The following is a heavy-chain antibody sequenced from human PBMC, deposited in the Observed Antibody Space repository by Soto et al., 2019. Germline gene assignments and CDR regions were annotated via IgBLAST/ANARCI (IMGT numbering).Heavy chain of an antibody. V-gene: IGHV3-23*01. Sequence: GGSLRLSCAASGFTFSSYAMSWVRQAPGKGLEWVSAISGSGGSTYYADSVKGRFTISRDNSKNTLYLQMNSLRAEDTAVYYCANNLDHDPRHWYFDLWGRGTLVTVSS. J-gene: IGHJ2*01. CDR3: ANNLDHDPRHWYFDL. CDR2: ISGSGGST. CDR1: GFTFSSYA.